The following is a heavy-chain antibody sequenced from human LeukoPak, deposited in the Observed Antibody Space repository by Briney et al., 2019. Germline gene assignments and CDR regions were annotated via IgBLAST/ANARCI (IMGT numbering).Heavy chain of an antibody. Sequence: GGSLRLSCAASGFTFSEAWMTWVRQAPGKGLEWVGRIKSKTDGGTTDYAAPVKGRFTISRDDSKNTLYLQMNSLKTEDTAVYYCTSLSRGGYYDSSGYSPYYFDYWGQGTLVTVSS. V-gene: IGHV3-15*01. D-gene: IGHD3-22*01. J-gene: IGHJ4*02. CDR3: TSLSRGGYYDSSGYSPYYFDY. CDR1: GFTFSEAW. CDR2: IKSKTDGGTT.